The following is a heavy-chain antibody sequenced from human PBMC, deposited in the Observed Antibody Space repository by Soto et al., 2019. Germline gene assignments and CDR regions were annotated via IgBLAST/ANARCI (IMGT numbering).Heavy chain of an antibody. CDR3: AKDRGWERQTLYHYYGMDV. Sequence: QVQLVESGGGVVQPGRSLRLSCAASGFTFSGYGMHWVRQAPGKGLEWVAVISYDGSTKYYADSVKGRFTISRDSSKNTLYLQMNRLRPEDTAVYYCAKDRGWERQTLYHYYGMDVWGQGTTVTVSS. CDR2: ISYDGSTK. J-gene: IGHJ6*02. V-gene: IGHV3-30*18. CDR1: GFTFSGYG. D-gene: IGHD1-26*01.